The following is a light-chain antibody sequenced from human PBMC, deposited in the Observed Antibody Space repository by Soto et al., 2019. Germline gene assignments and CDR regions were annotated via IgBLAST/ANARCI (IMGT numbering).Light chain of an antibody. CDR2: EVS. J-gene: IGLJ1*01. CDR3: SSYTSSSTHV. CDR1: SSDIGTYDY. Sequence: QSALTQPPSASGSPGQSVTISCTGTSSDIGTYDYVSWYQHLPDKAPKLIIYEVSKRPSGVPDRFSGSKSGNTASLTISGLQAEDEADYYCSSYTSSSTHVFGTGTKVTVL. V-gene: IGLV2-18*02.